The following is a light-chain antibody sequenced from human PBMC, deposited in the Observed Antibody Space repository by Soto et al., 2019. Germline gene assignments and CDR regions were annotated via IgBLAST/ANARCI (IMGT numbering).Light chain of an antibody. Sequence: DIPMTQSPSTLSASVGDRVTITCRASQSISSWLAWYQQKPGKAPKLLIYKASSLESEDPTRFSGSGSGTEFTLTISSLQPDDFATYYCQQYNSHWTFGQGTKVKIK. CDR2: KAS. CDR3: QQYNSHWT. V-gene: IGKV1-5*03. CDR1: QSISSW. J-gene: IGKJ1*01.